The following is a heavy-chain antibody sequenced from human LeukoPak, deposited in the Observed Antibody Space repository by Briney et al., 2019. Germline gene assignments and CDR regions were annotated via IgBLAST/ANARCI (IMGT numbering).Heavy chain of an antibody. J-gene: IGHJ3*02. CDR3: ARAPTLDSLVGATFQDAFDI. CDR2: IIPIFGTA. D-gene: IGHD1-26*01. V-gene: IGHV1-69*05. Sequence: ASVKVSCKASGGTFSSYAISWVRQAPGQGLEWMGGIIPIFGTANYAQKFQGRVTITTDESTSTAYMELSSLGSEDTAVYYCARAPTLDSLVGATFQDAFDIWGQGTMVTVSS. CDR1: GGTFSSYA.